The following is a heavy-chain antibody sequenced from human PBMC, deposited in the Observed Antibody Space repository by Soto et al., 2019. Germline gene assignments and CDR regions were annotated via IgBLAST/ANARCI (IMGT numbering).Heavy chain of an antibody. Sequence: SETLSLTCTVSGGSINNYYWSWIRQPPGKGLEWIGYIYYSGSTNYNPSLKSRVTISVDTSKNQFSLKLSSVTAADTAVYYCARRYGGNFAYWGRGTLVTVSS. V-gene: IGHV4-59*01. D-gene: IGHD1-26*01. CDR3: ARRYGGNFAY. J-gene: IGHJ4*02. CDR1: GGSINNYY. CDR2: IYYSGST.